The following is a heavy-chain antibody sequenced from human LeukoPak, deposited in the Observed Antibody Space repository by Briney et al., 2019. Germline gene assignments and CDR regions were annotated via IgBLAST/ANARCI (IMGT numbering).Heavy chain of an antibody. Sequence: SVKVSCKASGFTFTSSAMQWVRQARGQRLEWIGWIVVGSGNTNYAQKFQERVSITRDMSTSTAYMELSSLRSEDTAVYYCAAAIQNYDSSGFDWFDPWGQGTLVTVSP. D-gene: IGHD3-22*01. J-gene: IGHJ5*02. CDR1: GFTFTSSA. V-gene: IGHV1-58*02. CDR3: AAAIQNYDSSGFDWFDP. CDR2: IVVGSGNT.